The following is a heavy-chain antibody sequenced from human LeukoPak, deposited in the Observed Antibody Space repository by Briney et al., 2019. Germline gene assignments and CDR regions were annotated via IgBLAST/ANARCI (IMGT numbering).Heavy chain of an antibody. CDR3: ARAYYHDSSDYYFPLDY. CDR2: INPNSGGT. Sequence: ASVKVSCKASGYTFTGYYMHWVRQAPGQGLEWMGWINPNSGGTTYAQKFQGRVTMTRDTSTSTVYMELSSLRSEDTAVYYCARAYYHDSSDYYFPLDYWGQGTLVTVSS. D-gene: IGHD3-22*01. CDR1: GYTFTGYY. V-gene: IGHV1-2*02. J-gene: IGHJ4*02.